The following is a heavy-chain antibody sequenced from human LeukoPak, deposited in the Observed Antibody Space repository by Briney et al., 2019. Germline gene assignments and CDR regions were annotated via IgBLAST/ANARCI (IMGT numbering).Heavy chain of an antibody. CDR3: ARSFTAMVFDY. D-gene: IGHD5-18*01. J-gene: IGHJ4*02. CDR1: GGTFSSHA. CDR2: IIPILGIA. Sequence: SVKVSCKASGGTFSSHAISWVRQAPGQGLEWMGRIIPILGIANYAQKFQGRVTITADKSTSTAYMELSSLRSEDTAVYYCARSFTAMVFDYWGQGTLVTVSS. V-gene: IGHV1-69*04.